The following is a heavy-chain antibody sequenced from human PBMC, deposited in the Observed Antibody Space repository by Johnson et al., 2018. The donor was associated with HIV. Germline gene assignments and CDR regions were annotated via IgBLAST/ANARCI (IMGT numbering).Heavy chain of an antibody. J-gene: IGHJ3*02. D-gene: IGHD6-6*01. CDR2: ISYDGSNK. CDR3: ERVYSRSSAHAFDI. CDR1: GFTFSSYA. Sequence: VQLVESGGGVVQPGRSLRLSCAASGFTFSSYAMHWVRQAPGKGLEWVAVISYDGSNKYYADSVKGRFTISRDNSKNTMYLQMNSFGAEDTAVYYCERVYSRSSAHAFDIWGQGTMVTVSS. V-gene: IGHV3-30*04.